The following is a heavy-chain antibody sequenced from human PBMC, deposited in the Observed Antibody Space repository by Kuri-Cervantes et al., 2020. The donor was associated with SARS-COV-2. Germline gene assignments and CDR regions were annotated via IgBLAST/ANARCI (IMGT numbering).Heavy chain of an antibody. Sequence: GGSLRLSCAASGFTLTSHWMGWVRQPPGKGLEWVANINPDGRGRFSVDSVKGRFTISRDTAKSSLYLQMNSLRVEDTAIYYCVRGGAAEYWGQGTLVTVSS. D-gene: IGHD6-25*01. V-gene: IGHV3-7*01. CDR2: INPDGRGR. J-gene: IGHJ4*02. CDR1: GFTLTSHW. CDR3: VRGGAAEY.